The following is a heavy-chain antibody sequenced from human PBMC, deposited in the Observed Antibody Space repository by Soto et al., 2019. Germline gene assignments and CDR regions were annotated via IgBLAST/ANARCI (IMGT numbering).Heavy chain of an antibody. CDR1: VYSFTNYC. CDR3: ARRPGGYSCYFLDD. Sequence: GESLKISCKGSVYSFTNYCIGWLRQMPVKGLEWRGIINPGDSDTRYSPSFQGQVTISADKSLSTAYLQLSSLKASDTAIYYCARRPGGYSCYFLDDWGQGTLVTVSS. J-gene: IGHJ4*02. D-gene: IGHD5-12*01. V-gene: IGHV5-51*01. CDR2: INPGDSDT.